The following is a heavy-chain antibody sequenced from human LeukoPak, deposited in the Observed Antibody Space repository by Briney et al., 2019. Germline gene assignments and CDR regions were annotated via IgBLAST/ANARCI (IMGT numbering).Heavy chain of an antibody. D-gene: IGHD6-13*01. Sequence: PGGSLRLSCAASGFTFSSYAMSWVRQAPGKGLEWVSAIGGSGGSTYYADSVKGRFTISRDNSKNTLYLQMNSLRAEDTAVYYCAKPKIAAGECFDYWGQGTLVTVSP. V-gene: IGHV3-23*01. CDR1: GFTFSSYA. CDR3: AKPKIAAGECFDY. CDR2: IGGSGGST. J-gene: IGHJ4*02.